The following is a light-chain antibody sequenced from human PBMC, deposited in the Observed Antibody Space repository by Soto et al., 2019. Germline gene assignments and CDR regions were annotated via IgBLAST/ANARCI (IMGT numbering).Light chain of an antibody. CDR1: QIVSGSY. V-gene: IGKV3-20*01. CDR2: DAS. J-gene: IGKJ1*01. CDR3: QQNLGVHT. Sequence: EIVLTQSPGTLSLSPGERATLSCRASQIVSGSYLGWYQQKPGQAPRLLIYDASNRATGIPARFSGSGSGTDCTLTISSLVPEDSAVYYCQQNLGVHTFGQGTKVDIK.